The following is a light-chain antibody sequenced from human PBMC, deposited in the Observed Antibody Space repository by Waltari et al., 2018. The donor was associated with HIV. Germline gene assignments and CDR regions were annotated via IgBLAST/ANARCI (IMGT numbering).Light chain of an antibody. CDR1: SSDDSSYKY. CDR2: EVS. CDR3: SSYTSSSKGV. J-gene: IGLJ1*01. V-gene: IGLV2-14*01. Sequence: QSALTQPASVSGSPGQSINISCPGTSSDDSSYKYVSWYQPHPGKAPKLMIYEVSNRPSGVSNRFSGSKSGNTASLTISGLQAEDEADYYCSSYTSSSKGVFGTGTKVTVL.